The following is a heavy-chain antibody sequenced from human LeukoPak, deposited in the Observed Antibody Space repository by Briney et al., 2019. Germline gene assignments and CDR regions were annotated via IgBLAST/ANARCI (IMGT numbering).Heavy chain of an antibody. J-gene: IGHJ4*02. CDR1: GFTFSSYA. V-gene: IGHV3-23*01. Sequence: PGGSLRLSCAASGFTFSSYAMSWVRQAPGKGLEWVSAISGSGGSTYYADSVKGRFTISRDNSRNTLYLQMNSLRAEDTAVYYCAKRYCSSTSCYHFDYWGQGTLVTVSS. CDR3: AKRYCSSTSCYHFDY. D-gene: IGHD2-2*01. CDR2: ISGSGGST.